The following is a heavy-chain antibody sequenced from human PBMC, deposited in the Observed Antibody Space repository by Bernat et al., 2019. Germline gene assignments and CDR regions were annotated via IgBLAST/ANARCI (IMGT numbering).Heavy chain of an antibody. CDR1: FTFSSYW. J-gene: IGHJ3*02. CDR3: ARWTPDIVVVPVAMDAFDI. V-gene: IGHV3-7*04. Sequence: EVQLVESGGGLVQPGFTFSSYWMSWVRQAPGKGLEWVANIKQDGSEKYYVDSVKGRFTISRDNAKNSLYLQMNSLRAEDTAVYYCARWTPDIVVVPVAMDAFDIWGQGTMVTVSS. D-gene: IGHD2-2*01. CDR2: IKQDGSEK.